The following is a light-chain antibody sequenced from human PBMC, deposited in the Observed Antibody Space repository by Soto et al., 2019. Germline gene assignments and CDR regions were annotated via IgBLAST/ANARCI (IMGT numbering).Light chain of an antibody. CDR2: GAS. CDR3: QQSYSAPRT. V-gene: IGKV1-39*01. J-gene: IGKJ2*01. CDR1: QSIGTY. Sequence: DIQMTQSPSSLPASVGDRVRITCRASQSIGTYLSWYQQKPGKAPKLLIYGASNLQSGVPSRFSGCGSETSFTLTISSLQPEDFATYYCQQSYSAPRTFGQGTKVEIK.